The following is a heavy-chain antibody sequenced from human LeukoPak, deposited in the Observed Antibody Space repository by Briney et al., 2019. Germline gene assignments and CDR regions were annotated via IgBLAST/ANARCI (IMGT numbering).Heavy chain of an antibody. CDR3: ARDGVVDFWISYGTYNYYYYMDV. D-gene: IGHD3-3*01. CDR1: GITLSNYG. J-gene: IGHJ6*03. CDR2: ISERGGST. Sequence: GGSLRLSCVVSGITLSNYGMSWVRQAPGKGLEWVSGISERGGSTNYADSVKGRFIISRDTSKNTVYLQMNNLRVEDTAVYYCARDGVVDFWISYGTYNYYYYMDVWGKGTTVTVSS. V-gene: IGHV3-23*01.